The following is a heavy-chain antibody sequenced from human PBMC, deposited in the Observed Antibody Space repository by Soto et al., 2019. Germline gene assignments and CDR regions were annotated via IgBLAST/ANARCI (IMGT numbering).Heavy chain of an antibody. D-gene: IGHD6-13*01. CDR2: IKQDGSEK. Sequence: EVQLVESGGGLVQPGGSLRLSCAASGFTFSSYWMSWVRQAPGKGLEWVANIKQDGSEKYYVDSVKGRFTISRDNAKNSLYLQMNSLRAEDTALYYCAKLARGGSSRSDYWGQGTLVTVSS. CDR3: AKLARGGSSRSDY. V-gene: IGHV3-7*03. J-gene: IGHJ4*02. CDR1: GFTFSSYW.